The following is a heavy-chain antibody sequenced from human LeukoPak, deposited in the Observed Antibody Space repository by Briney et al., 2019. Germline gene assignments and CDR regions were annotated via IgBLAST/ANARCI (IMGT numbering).Heavy chain of an antibody. CDR1: GFTFSSYA. CDR2: VSGSGSGT. J-gene: IGHJ4*02. Sequence: GGSLRLSCVASGFTFSSYAMAWVRQAPGKGLEWVSSVSGSGSGTYYADSVKGRFTISRDNSKNTVYLQMNSLRADDTAVYYCAKDHPFDYYYATSGYFLYWGQGTLVTGSS. CDR3: AKDHPFDYYYATSGYFLY. D-gene: IGHD3-22*01. V-gene: IGHV3-23*01.